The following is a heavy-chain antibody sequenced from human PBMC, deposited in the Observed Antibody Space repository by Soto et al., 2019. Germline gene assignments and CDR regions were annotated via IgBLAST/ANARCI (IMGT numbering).Heavy chain of an antibody. CDR3: AKTLWYYDSSGYYPDAFDI. V-gene: IGHV3-30*18. CDR1: GFTFSSFG. CDR2: ISYDGSNK. Sequence: GGSLRLSCAASGFTFSSFGMHWVRQAPGKGLEWVAVISYDGSNKYYADSVKGRFTISRDNSKNTLYLQMNSLRAEDTAVYYCAKTLWYYDSSGYYPDAFDIWGQGTMVTVSS. D-gene: IGHD3-22*01. J-gene: IGHJ3*02.